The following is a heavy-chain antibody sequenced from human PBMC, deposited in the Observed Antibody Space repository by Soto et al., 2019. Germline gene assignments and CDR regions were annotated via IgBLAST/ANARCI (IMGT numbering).Heavy chain of an antibody. CDR2: IIPILGIA. J-gene: IGHJ6*03. D-gene: IGHD2-15*01. Sequence: SVKVSCKASGGTFSSYTISWVRQAPGQGLEWMGRIIPILGIANCAQKFQGRVTITADKSTSTAYMELSSLRSEDTAVYYCAIDLCSGGSCYSDYYYYMDVWGKGTTVTVSS. CDR1: GGTFSSYT. V-gene: IGHV1-69*04. CDR3: AIDLCSGGSCYSDYYYYMDV.